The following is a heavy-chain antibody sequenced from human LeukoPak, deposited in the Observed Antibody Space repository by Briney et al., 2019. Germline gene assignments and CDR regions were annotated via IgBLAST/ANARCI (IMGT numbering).Heavy chain of an antibody. J-gene: IGHJ5*02. Sequence: GGSLRLSCAASGFTFGDYYMSWIRQAPGKGLEWVSYISSSGSTIYYADSVKGRFTISRDNAKNSLYLQMNSLRAEDTAVYYCARDFLSSSWYPDWFDPWGQGTLVTVSS. CDR2: ISSSGSTI. CDR1: GFTFGDYY. CDR3: ARDFLSSSWYPDWFDP. D-gene: IGHD6-13*01. V-gene: IGHV3-11*04.